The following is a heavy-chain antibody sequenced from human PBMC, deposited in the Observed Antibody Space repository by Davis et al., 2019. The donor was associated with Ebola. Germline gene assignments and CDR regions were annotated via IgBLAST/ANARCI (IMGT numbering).Heavy chain of an antibody. Sequence: MPSETLSLTCAISGDSVSSNSAAWNWIRQSPSRGLEWLGRTYYRSKWYNDYAVSVKSRITINPDTSKNQFSLKLRSVTAADTAVYYCARQGWSGYSLRHWLDPWGRGTLVTVSS. CDR1: GDSVSSNSAA. J-gene: IGHJ5*02. CDR3: ARQGWSGYSLRHWLDP. CDR2: TYYRSKWYN. D-gene: IGHD3-3*01. V-gene: IGHV6-1*01.